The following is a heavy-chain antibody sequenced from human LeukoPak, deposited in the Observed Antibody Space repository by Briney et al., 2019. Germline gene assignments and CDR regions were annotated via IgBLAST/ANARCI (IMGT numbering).Heavy chain of an antibody. V-gene: IGHV1-8*03. J-gene: IGHJ4*02. Sequence: ASVKVSCKASGYTFINYNINWVRQATGQELAWMGWVNPRNGNAGYLQKFQGRLTITRDTSIDTAYMDLSSLSSEDTAVYYCARGVPLGYCTYGVCYPPYYFYYWGQGTLVTDSS. CDR1: GYTFINYN. CDR3: ARGVPLGYCTYGVCYPPYYFYY. D-gene: IGHD2-8*01. CDR2: VNPRNGNA.